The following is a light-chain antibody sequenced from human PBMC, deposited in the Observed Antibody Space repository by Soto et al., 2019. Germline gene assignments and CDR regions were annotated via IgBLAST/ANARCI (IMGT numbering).Light chain of an antibody. V-gene: IGLV2-14*01. CDR3: SSYTISSTLVV. CDR2: DVS. CDR1: SSDVGGYNY. J-gene: IGLJ2*01. Sequence: QSALTQPASVSGSPGQSITISFTGTSSDVGGYNYVSWYQQHPGKAPKLMIYDVSNRPSGVSNRFSGSKSGNTASLTISGLQAEDEADYYCSSYTISSTLVVFGGGTKLTVL.